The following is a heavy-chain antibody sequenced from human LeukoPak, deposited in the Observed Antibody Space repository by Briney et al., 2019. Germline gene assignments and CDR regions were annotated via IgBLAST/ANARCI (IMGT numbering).Heavy chain of an antibody. V-gene: IGHV4-59*01. J-gene: IGHJ6*03. CDR3: ARVVQLWLPTYYYYYMDV. D-gene: IGHD5-18*01. Sequence: SETLSLTCTVSGGSISSYYWSWIRQPPGKGLEWIGYIYYSGSTNYNPSLKSRVTISVDTSKNQFSLKLSSVTAADTAVYYCARVVQLWLPTYYYYYMDVWGKGTTVTISS. CDR2: IYYSGST. CDR1: GGSISSYY.